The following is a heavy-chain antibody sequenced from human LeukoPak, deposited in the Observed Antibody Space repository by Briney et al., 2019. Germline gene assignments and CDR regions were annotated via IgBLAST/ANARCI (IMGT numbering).Heavy chain of an antibody. CDR1: GYTFTSYY. CDR2: INPSGGST. Sequence: ASVKVSCKASGYTFTSYYMHWVRQAPGQGLEWMGIINPSGGSTSYAQKFQGRVTMTRDTSTSTVYMELSSLRSEDTAVYYCAKIPLPIVGITSGDSWGQGTLVTVSS. V-gene: IGHV1-46*01. D-gene: IGHD3-22*01. J-gene: IGHJ4*02. CDR3: AKIPLPIVGITSGDS.